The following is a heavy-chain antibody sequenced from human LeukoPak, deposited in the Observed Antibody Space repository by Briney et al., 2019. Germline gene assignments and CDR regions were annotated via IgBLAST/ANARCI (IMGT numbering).Heavy chain of an antibody. CDR2: ISSTSTYI. CDR3: ARVGPPSYAMDV. V-gene: IGHV3-21*01. J-gene: IGHJ6*02. Sequence: GGSLRLSCAVSGFTFRTYSMNWVRQAPGKGLEWVSSISSTSTYIYYADSVKGRFTISRDNAMNSLYLHMNSLRAEDTAVYHCARVGPPSYAMDVWGQGTTVTVSS. CDR1: GFTFRTYS.